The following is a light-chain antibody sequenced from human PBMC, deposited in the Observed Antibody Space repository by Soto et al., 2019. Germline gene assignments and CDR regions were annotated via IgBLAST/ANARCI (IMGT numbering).Light chain of an antibody. Sequence: DIQMTQSPSSLSAFVGDRVTMTCRPSQSISRSLNWYQQKPGKAPKLLVYGASSLQSGVTSRFSGSGSGTDFTLTISNLQPEDFATYYCQHERTFGQGTEVEFK. CDR2: GAS. J-gene: IGKJ1*01. CDR3: QHERT. V-gene: IGKV1-39*01. CDR1: QSISRS.